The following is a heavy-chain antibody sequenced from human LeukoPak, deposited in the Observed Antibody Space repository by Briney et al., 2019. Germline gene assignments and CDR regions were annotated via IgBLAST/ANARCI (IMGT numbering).Heavy chain of an antibody. CDR1: GGSISSSY. CDR3: ATQARGTHIDY. CDR2: VYYTGST. J-gene: IGHJ4*02. Sequence: SETLTLTCTVSGGSISSSYWSWLRQPPGRGLEWIGFVYYTGSTNYNPSLKSRVTISIDTSKNQFSLNLNPVTAADTAVYYCATQARGTHIDYWGQGTLVTVSS. V-gene: IGHV4-59*08. D-gene: IGHD3-16*01.